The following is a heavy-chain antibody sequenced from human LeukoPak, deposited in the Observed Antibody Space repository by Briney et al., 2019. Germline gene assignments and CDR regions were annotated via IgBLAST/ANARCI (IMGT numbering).Heavy chain of an antibody. Sequence: GASVKVCCNPSGSTYTSHGISWLGQAPGQRLEWMGWFSTYNGNTNYAQKLQRRISITTDTSTSTAYMDLRSLRCDDTAVDYCARDLRYSSGWSASGMDVWGKGTTVTISS. CDR2: FSTYNGNT. V-gene: IGHV1-18*01. J-gene: IGHJ6*03. CDR1: GSTYTSHG. D-gene: IGHD6-19*01. CDR3: ARDLRYSSGWSASGMDV.